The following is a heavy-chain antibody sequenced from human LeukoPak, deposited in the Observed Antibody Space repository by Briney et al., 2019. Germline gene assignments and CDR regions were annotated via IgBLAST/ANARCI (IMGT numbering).Heavy chain of an antibody. CDR3: ARPPSGTWLAPDAFDI. V-gene: IGHV4-39*01. D-gene: IGHD1-26*01. J-gene: IGHJ3*02. Sequence: PSETLSLTCTVSGGSISDSTFYWGWIRQPPGKGLEWIGSIQHSGSIYYSPSFKSRITISVDTSNNVFSLKLRSVTPADTAVYYCARPPSGTWLAPDAFDIWGQGTLVAVSS. CDR1: GGSISDSTFY. CDR2: IQHSGSI.